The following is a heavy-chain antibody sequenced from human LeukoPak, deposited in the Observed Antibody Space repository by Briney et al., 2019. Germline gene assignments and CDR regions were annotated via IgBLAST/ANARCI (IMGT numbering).Heavy chain of an antibody. CDR2: IYHAGTT. D-gene: IGHD3-10*01. Sequence: PSETLSLTCAVSGASISSSNWWSWARRPPGKGLEWIGEIYHAGTTNYNPSLKSRVTMSVDTSKNQVSLKLTSVTAADTAVYYCARGKSGNYGAFDIWGQGTMVTVSS. V-gene: IGHV4-4*02. CDR1: GASISSSNW. CDR3: ARGKSGNYGAFDI. J-gene: IGHJ3*02.